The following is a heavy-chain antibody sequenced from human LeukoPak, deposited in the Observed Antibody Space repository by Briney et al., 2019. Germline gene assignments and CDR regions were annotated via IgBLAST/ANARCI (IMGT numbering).Heavy chain of an antibody. CDR3: ATVLFWSGNLFQH. CDR1: GYTFTDYY. Sequence: GASVKVSCKASGYTFTDYYMHWEQQAPGKGLEWMGRVDPGDGETIYAEKFQGRVTITADTSTDTAYMELSSLRSEDTAVYYCATVLFWSGNLFQHWGQGTLVTVS. J-gene: IGHJ1*01. D-gene: IGHD3-3*01. V-gene: IGHV1-69-2*01. CDR2: VDPGDGET.